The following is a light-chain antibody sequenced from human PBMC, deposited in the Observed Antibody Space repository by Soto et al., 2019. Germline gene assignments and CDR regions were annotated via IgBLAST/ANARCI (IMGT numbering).Light chain of an antibody. CDR3: GTWDNSLSVV. CDR1: SSNIGDNY. CDR2: DND. V-gene: IGLV1-51*01. J-gene: IGLJ2*01. Sequence: QSVLTQPPSVSAAPGQKVTISCSGGSSNIGDNYVSWYQQFPGTAPKLLIYDNDKRPSGIPDRFSGSKSGTSATLGITGLQTGEEADYYCGTWDNSLSVVFGGGTKLTVL.